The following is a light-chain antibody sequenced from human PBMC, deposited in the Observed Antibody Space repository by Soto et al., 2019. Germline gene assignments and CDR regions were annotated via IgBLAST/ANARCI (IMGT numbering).Light chain of an antibody. CDR1: QNIDIF. V-gene: IGKV1-39*01. CDR2: GAS. CDR3: QQSYSAPPPP. J-gene: IGKJ4*01. Sequence: DIQMTQSPPSLSASVGDRVTISCRASQNIDIFLNWYHQKPGRAPNLLIYGASTLQDGVPSGFSGSGSGTDFSLTITSLQPEDFGTYYCQQSYSAPPPPFGAGTKVEIK.